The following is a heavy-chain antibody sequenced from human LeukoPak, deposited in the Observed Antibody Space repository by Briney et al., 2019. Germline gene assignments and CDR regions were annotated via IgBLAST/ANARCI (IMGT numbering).Heavy chain of an antibody. CDR1: GGSISSSSYY. CDR3: TRATGAGLIDC. Sequence: PSETLSLTCTVSGGSISSSSYYWGWIRQPPGKGLEWIGSIYYSGSTYYNSSLQSRVTISVHMSNNQFALKLSSVTAADTAVYYCTRATGAGLIDCWGQGTLVTVSS. CDR2: IYYSGST. J-gene: IGHJ4*02. D-gene: IGHD1-1*01. V-gene: IGHV4-39*06.